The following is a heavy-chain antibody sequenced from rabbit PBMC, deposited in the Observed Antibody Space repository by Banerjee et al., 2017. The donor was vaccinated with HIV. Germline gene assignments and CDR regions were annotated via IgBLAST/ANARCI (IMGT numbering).Heavy chain of an antibody. CDR3: AGDPWSGWNL. Sequence: QSLEESGGDLVKPGASLTLTCTASGLDFSRYWICWVRQAPGKGLEWIASIYTGSGSTYYASWAKGRFTISKTSSTTVTLQMTSLTAADTATYFCAGDPWSGWNLWGPGTLVTVS. CDR1: GLDFSRYW. D-gene: IGHD4-1*01. CDR2: IYTGSGST. J-gene: IGHJ4*01. V-gene: IGHV1S40*01.